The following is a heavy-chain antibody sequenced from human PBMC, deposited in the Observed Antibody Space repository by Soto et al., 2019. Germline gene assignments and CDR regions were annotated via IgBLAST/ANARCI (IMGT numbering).Heavy chain of an antibody. CDR1: GFTFSTYS. CDR2: ISTSGSTT. J-gene: IGHJ3*02. Sequence: EVQLVESGGGLVQPGGSLRLSCAASGFTFSTYSMNWVRQAPGKGLEWLSYISTSGSTTYYADAVKGRFTTSRDNAKKSLYLQMSSLRAEDAAVYYCTSEFPIYFGEASGPFDIWGQGTMVTVSS. D-gene: IGHD3-10*01. CDR3: TSEFPIYFGEASGPFDI. V-gene: IGHV3-48*01.